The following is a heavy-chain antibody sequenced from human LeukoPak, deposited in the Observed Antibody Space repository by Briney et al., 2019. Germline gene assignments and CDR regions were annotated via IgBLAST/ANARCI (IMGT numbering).Heavy chain of an antibody. D-gene: IGHD3-16*01. CDR2: ISSSSSTI. CDR1: GFVFAKYW. J-gene: IGHJ4*02. Sequence: GGSLRLSCAASGFVFAKYWMSWVRQAPGKGLEWVSYISSSSSTIYYADSVKGRFTISRDNAKNSLYLQMNSLRAEDTAVYYCARESHRGGWGQGTLVTVSS. V-gene: IGHV3-48*04. CDR3: ARESHRGG.